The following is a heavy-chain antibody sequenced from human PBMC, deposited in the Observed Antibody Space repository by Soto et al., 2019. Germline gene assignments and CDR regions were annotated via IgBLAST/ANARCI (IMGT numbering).Heavy chain of an antibody. CDR2: MNPNSGNT. CDR1: GYTFTSYD. D-gene: IGHD6-13*01. V-gene: IGHV1-8*01. J-gene: IGHJ6*03. Sequence: ASVKVSCKASGYTFTSYDINWVRQATGQGLEWMGWMNPNSGNTGYAQKFQGRVTMTRNTSISTAYMELSSLRSEDTAVYYCARAFRVQQLVRGLHSYYTDFPGKGPSVTVSS. CDR3: ARAFRVQQLVRGLHSYYTDF.